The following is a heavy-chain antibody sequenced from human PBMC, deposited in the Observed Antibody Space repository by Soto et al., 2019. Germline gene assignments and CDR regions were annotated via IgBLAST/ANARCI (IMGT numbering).Heavy chain of an antibody. Sequence: QVQLQQWGAGLLKPSETLSLTCAVYGGSFSGYYWSWIRQPPGKGLEWIGEINHSGSTNYNPSLKSRVTISVDTSKNPFSLKLSSVTAADTAVYYGARESYNDSSCTYDYWGQGTLVTVSS. CDR1: GGSFSGYY. CDR3: ARESYNDSSCTYDY. D-gene: IGHD3-22*01. J-gene: IGHJ4*02. V-gene: IGHV4-34*01. CDR2: INHSGST.